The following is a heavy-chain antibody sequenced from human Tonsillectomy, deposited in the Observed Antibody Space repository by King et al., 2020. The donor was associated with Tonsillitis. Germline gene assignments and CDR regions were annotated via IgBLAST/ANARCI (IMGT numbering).Heavy chain of an antibody. CDR1: GGSISSSPYY. D-gene: IGHD4-17*01. V-gene: IGHV4-39*01. J-gene: IGHJ4*02. CDR3: ARDYGLN. CDR2: FYYSGNT. Sequence: QLQESGPGLVKPSETLSLTCAVSGGSISSSPYYWGWIRQPPGKGLEWIGSFYYSGNTSYNPSLKSRVTISVDTSKNQFSLSLTSVTAADTAVYYCARDYGLNWGQGTLVTVSS.